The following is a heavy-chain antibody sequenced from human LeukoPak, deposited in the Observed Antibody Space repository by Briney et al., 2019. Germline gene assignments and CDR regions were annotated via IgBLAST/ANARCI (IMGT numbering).Heavy chain of an antibody. CDR1: GGSISSYY. Sequence: PSETLSLTCTVSGGSISSYYWSWIRQPPGKGLEWIGYIYYSGSTNYNPSLKSRVTISVDTSKNQFSLKLSSVTAADTAVYYCARGLVVVPAAPFDYWGQGTLVTVSS. D-gene: IGHD2-2*01. V-gene: IGHV4-59*12. CDR3: ARGLVVVPAAPFDY. J-gene: IGHJ4*02. CDR2: IYYSGST.